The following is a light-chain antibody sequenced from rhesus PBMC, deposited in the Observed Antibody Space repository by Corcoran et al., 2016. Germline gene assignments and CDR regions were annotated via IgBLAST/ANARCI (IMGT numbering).Light chain of an antibody. Sequence: DIQLTQSPSSLSASVGDRVTITCRASQGISSYLARYQQKPGKAPKLLIYDASNLQSGVPSRFSGSGSGAEFTLTLSGLQPEDFAVYYCHPRNSFPTFGGGTKVELQ. CDR3: HPRNSFPT. V-gene: IGKV1-38*01. CDR1: QGISSY. J-gene: IGKJ4*01. CDR2: DAS.